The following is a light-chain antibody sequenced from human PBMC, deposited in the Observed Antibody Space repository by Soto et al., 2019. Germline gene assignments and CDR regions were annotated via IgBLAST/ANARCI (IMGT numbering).Light chain of an antibody. Sequence: DIQMTQSPSTLSASLGDRVTITCRASRAISDWLAWYQQRPGKAPKLLIYRASRLESGVPSRFSGSGSGTEFTLTISGLQPDDFATYYCQQYNTFSFTFCQGTKLEI. CDR2: RAS. V-gene: IGKV1-5*03. CDR3: QQYNTFSFT. J-gene: IGKJ2*01. CDR1: RAISDW.